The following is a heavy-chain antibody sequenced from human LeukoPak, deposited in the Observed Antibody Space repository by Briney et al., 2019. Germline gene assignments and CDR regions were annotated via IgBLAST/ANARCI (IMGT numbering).Heavy chain of an antibody. CDR1: GYSISSGYY. CDR3: ARLSYDYVWGKAFDI. CDR2: IYHSGST. Sequence: SETLSLTCAVPGYSISSGYYWGWIRQPPGKGLEWIGSIYHSGSTYYNPSLKSRVTISVDTSKNQFSLKLSSVTAADTAVYYCARLSYDYVWGKAFDIWGQGTMVTVSS. J-gene: IGHJ3*02. D-gene: IGHD3-16*01. V-gene: IGHV4-38-2*01.